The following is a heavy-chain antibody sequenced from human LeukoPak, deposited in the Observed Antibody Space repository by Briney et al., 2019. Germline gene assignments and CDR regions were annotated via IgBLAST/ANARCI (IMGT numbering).Heavy chain of an antibody. J-gene: IGHJ4*02. Sequence: GASVKVSCKASGYTFTSYGISWVRQAPGQGLEWMGWISAYNGNTNYAQKLQGRVTMTTDTSTSTAYMGLRSLRSDDTAVYYCARDGPIQPQYYFDYWGQGTLVTVSS. CDR3: ARDGPIQPQYYFDY. V-gene: IGHV1-18*04. CDR1: GYTFTSYG. CDR2: ISAYNGNT. D-gene: IGHD5-18*01.